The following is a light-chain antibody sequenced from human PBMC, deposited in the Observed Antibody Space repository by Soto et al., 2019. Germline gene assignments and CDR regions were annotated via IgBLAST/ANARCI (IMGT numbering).Light chain of an antibody. Sequence: EIVLTQSPGTLSLSPGERATLSCRASQSVSSNYLAWYQQKPGQAPRLLIYVASSRAAGIPDRFSGSGSGTDFTLTISRLEPEDSALYYCQQYGSSPTFGQGTKVEIK. V-gene: IGKV3-20*01. CDR3: QQYGSSPT. CDR2: VAS. J-gene: IGKJ1*01. CDR1: QSVSSNY.